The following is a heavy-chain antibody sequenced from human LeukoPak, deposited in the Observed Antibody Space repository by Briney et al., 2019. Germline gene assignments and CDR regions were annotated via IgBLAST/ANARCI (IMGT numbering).Heavy chain of an antibody. D-gene: IGHD6-13*01. CDR2: IIPIFGTA. Sequence: ASVKVSCKASGGTFSSYAISWVRQAPGQGLEWMGGIIPIFGTANYAQKFQGRVTITADESTSTAYMELSSLRSEDTAVYYCARVAAAAGPFDYWGQGTLVTVSS. CDR1: GGTFSSYA. J-gene: IGHJ4*02. CDR3: ARVAAAAGPFDY. V-gene: IGHV1-69*13.